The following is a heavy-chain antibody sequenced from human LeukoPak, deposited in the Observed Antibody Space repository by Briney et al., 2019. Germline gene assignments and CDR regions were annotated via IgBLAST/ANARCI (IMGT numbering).Heavy chain of an antibody. V-gene: IGHV1-2*02. CDR1: GYTFTDYY. CDR3: TREARVGNWFDP. J-gene: IGHJ5*02. CDR2: INPDNGGT. D-gene: IGHD2-2*01. Sequence: ASVKVSCRASGYTFTDYYIHWVRQAAGQGLEWMGWINPDNGGTNYAQNLQGRVTMTRDTSIRTVYMDLSRLRSDDTAVFYCTREARVGNWFDPWGQGTQVTVSS.